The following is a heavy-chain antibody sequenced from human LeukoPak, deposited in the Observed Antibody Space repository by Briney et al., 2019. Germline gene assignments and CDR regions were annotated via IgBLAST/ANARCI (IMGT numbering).Heavy chain of an antibody. J-gene: IGHJ4*02. D-gene: IGHD6-13*01. V-gene: IGHV1-69*06. CDR2: IIPIFGTA. Sequence: GASVKVSCKASGGTFSSYAISWVRQAPGQGLAWMGGIIPIFGTANYAQKFQGRVTITADKSTSTAYMELSSLRSEDTAVYYCARGVEAAAGTIYFDYWGQGTLVTVSS. CDR1: GGTFSSYA. CDR3: ARGVEAAAGTIYFDY.